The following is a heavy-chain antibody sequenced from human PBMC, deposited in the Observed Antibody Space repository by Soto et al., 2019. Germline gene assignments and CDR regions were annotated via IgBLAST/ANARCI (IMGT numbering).Heavy chain of an antibody. CDR2: ISYDGSNK. CDR1: GFTFSSYG. J-gene: IGHJ4*02. Sequence: QVQLVESGGGVVQPGRSLRLSCAASGFTFSSYGMHWVRQAPGKGLEWVAVISYDGSNKYYADSVKGRFTISRDNSKNTLYLQMNSLRAEDTAVYYCANHPVVTATPDLGYFDYWGQGTLVTVSS. CDR3: ANHPVVTATPDLGYFDY. V-gene: IGHV3-30*18. D-gene: IGHD2-21*02.